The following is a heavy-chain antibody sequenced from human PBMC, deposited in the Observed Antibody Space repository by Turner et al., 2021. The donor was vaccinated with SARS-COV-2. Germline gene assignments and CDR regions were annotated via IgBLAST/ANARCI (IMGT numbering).Heavy chain of an antibody. CDR1: GGTFSSNA. CDR3: AREIPIQRGAFDI. J-gene: IGHJ3*02. D-gene: IGHD2-2*02. Sequence: QVQLVQSGAEVKKPGSSVKVSCKASGGTFSSNAINWVRQAPGQGLEWMGGSIPILGITNYAQKFQGRVTITADKSTSTAYMELSSLRSEDTAVYYCAREIPIQRGAFDIWGQGTMVTVSS. CDR2: SIPILGIT. V-gene: IGHV1-69*10.